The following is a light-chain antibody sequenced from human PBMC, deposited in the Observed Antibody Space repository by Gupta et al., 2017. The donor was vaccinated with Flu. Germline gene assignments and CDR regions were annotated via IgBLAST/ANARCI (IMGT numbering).Light chain of an antibody. CDR1: QNLDNY. CDR3: QQSVDSLWT. CDR2: AAS. V-gene: IGKV1-39*01. Sequence: DIQVSQSPSSLSASVGDRVTITCRASQNLDNYLNWYQQKPGRAPRLLIYAASLLRSGVPSRFGGSGSGTDFNLTISRLQPEDVATYCCQQSVDSLWTFGQGTKVEIE. J-gene: IGKJ1*01.